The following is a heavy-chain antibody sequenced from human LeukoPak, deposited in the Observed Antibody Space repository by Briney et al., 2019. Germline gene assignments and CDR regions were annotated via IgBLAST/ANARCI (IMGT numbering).Heavy chain of an antibody. Sequence: ASETLSLTCSVSGGTINNFYWIWIRQPPGKGLEWIGHISYGGSTNYNPSLKSRVTMSVDTSKNQFSLKVTSATAADTAVYFCARGHDGVVGWFAPWGRGTLVTVSS. V-gene: IGHV4-59*01. D-gene: IGHD4-17*01. J-gene: IGHJ5*02. CDR1: GGTINNFY. CDR3: ARGHDGVVGWFAP. CDR2: ISYGGST.